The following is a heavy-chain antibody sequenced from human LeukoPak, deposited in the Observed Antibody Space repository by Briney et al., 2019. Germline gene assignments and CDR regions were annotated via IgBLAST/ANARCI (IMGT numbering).Heavy chain of an antibody. Sequence: GGPLRLSCAASGFTFSDYYMSWIRQAPGKGLEWVSYISSSGSTIYYADSVKGRFTISRDNAKNSLYLQVNSLRAEDTAVYYCARGGSPPAVIAPGFDPWGQGTLVTVSS. J-gene: IGHJ5*02. V-gene: IGHV3-11*01. CDR1: GFTFSDYY. D-gene: IGHD6-13*01. CDR2: ISSSGSTI. CDR3: ARGGSPPAVIAPGFDP.